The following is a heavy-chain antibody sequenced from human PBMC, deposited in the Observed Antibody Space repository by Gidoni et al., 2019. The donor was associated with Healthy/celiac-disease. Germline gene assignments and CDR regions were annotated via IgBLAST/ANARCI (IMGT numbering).Heavy chain of an antibody. Sequence: QVQLVESGGGVVQPGRSLSLSCSASGFTFSSYAMHWVRQAPGKGLEWVAVISYDGSNKYYADSVKGRFTISRDNSKNTLYLQMNSLRAEDTAVYYCARFGTTGAFDIWGQGTMVTVSS. CDR2: ISYDGSNK. CDR1: GFTFSSYA. CDR3: ARFGTTGAFDI. J-gene: IGHJ3*02. D-gene: IGHD3-10*01. V-gene: IGHV3-30-3*01.